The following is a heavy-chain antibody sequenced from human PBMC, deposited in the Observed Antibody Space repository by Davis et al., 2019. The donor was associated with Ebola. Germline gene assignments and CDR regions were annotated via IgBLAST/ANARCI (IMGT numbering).Heavy chain of an antibody. CDR3: AKDTGFGELKSGYYYYMDV. CDR2: ISSSSSTI. Sequence: PGGSLRLSCAASGFTFSSYSMNWVRQAPGKGLEWVSYISSSSSTIYYADSVKGRFTISRDNSKNSLYLQMNSLRTEDTALYYCAKDTGFGELKSGYYYYMDVWGKGTTVTVSS. D-gene: IGHD3-10*01. J-gene: IGHJ6*03. V-gene: IGHV3-48*04. CDR1: GFTFSSYS.